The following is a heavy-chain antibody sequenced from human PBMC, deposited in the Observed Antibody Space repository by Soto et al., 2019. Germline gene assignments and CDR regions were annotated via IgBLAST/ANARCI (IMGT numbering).Heavy chain of an antibody. CDR1: GGSISSGDYY. J-gene: IGHJ3*02. Sequence: PSETLSLTCTVSGGSISSGDYYWSWIRQPPGKGLEWIGYIYYSGSTYYNPSLKSRVTISVDTSKNQFSLKLSPVTAADTAVYYCARAPRYDSTTSLNAFDIWGQGTMVT. D-gene: IGHD3-22*01. V-gene: IGHV4-30-4*01. CDR3: ARAPRYDSTTSLNAFDI. CDR2: IYYSGST.